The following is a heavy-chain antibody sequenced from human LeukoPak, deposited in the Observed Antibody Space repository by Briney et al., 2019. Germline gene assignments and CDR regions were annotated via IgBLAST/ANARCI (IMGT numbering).Heavy chain of an antibody. V-gene: IGHV3-7*01. D-gene: IGHD4-11*01. Sequence: PGGYLRLSCAASGFTFSSYWMSWVRQAPGKGLEWVANIKQDGSEKYYVDSVKGRFTISRDNAKNSLYLQMNSLRAEDTAVYYCARLTKRILPRTVTFDYWGQGTLVTVSS. CDR1: GFTFSSYW. CDR2: IKQDGSEK. CDR3: ARLTKRILPRTVTFDY. J-gene: IGHJ4*02.